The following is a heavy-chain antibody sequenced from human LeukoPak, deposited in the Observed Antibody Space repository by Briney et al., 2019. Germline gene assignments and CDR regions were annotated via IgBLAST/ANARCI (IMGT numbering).Heavy chain of an antibody. CDR2: ISYDGSNK. Sequence: PGGSLRLSCAASGFTFSSYGMHWVRQAPGKGLEWVAVISYDGSNKYYADSVKGRFTISRDNSKNTLYLQMNSLRAEDTAVYYCAKRLSIYCSGGSCYSNSAFDIWGQGTMVTVSS. V-gene: IGHV3-30*18. D-gene: IGHD2-15*01. CDR3: AKRLSIYCSGGSCYSNSAFDI. CDR1: GFTFSSYG. J-gene: IGHJ3*02.